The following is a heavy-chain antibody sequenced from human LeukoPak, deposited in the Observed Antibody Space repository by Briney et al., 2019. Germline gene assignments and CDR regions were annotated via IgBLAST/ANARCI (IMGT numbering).Heavy chain of an antibody. CDR2: ISGSGGST. CDR1: GFTFSSYA. V-gene: IGHV3-23*01. CDR3: AKDQAVAGVPDAFDI. Sequence: GGSLRLSCAASGFTFSSYAMSWVRQAPGKGLEWVSAISGSGGSTYYADSVKGRFTISRDSSKNTLYLQMNSLRAEDTAVYYCAKDQAVAGVPDAFDIWGQGTMVTVSS. D-gene: IGHD6-19*01. J-gene: IGHJ3*02.